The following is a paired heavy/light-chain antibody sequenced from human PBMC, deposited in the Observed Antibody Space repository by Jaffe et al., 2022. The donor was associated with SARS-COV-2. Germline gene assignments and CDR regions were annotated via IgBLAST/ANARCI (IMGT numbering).Heavy chain of an antibody. D-gene: IGHD3-10*01. CDR1: GYTFTNYV. CDR2: INGGVGNI. CDR3: VGESEYYFHF. J-gene: IGHJ4*02. V-gene: IGHV1-3*01. Sequence: QVQLVQSGAEVKKPGASVKVSCKASGYTFTNYVIHWVRQAPGQRLEWMGWINGGVGNIRHSQQFQGRVTISGDTSASTAYMELRSLRSEDTAVYYCVGESEYYFHFWGQGTLVTVSS.
Light chain of an antibody. CDR3: CSYAGDYTWV. J-gene: IGLJ3*02. CDR2: DVS. CDR1: SSSVGGYKY. Sequence: QSALTQPRSVSGSPGQSVTISCTGTSSSVGGYKYVSWYQQHPGEAPKLMIYDVSKRPSGVPDRFSGSKSGITASLTISGLQGEDEADYYCCSYAGDYTWVFGGGTKVTVL. V-gene: IGLV2-11*01.